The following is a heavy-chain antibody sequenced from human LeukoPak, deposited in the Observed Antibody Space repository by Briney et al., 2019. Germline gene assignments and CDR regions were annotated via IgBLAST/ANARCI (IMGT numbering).Heavy chain of an antibody. CDR1: EFTFTTYG. Sequence: PGGSLRLSCAASEFTFTTYGMHWVRQAPGKGLAWVAFIYYDGSNIYYADYVKGRFTISRDISKNTLYLQMDSLRDEDTAVYYCGLSMVRALSPDYWGQGTLVTVSS. J-gene: IGHJ4*02. CDR2: IYYDGSNI. V-gene: IGHV3-30*02. D-gene: IGHD3-10*01. CDR3: GLSMVRALSPDY.